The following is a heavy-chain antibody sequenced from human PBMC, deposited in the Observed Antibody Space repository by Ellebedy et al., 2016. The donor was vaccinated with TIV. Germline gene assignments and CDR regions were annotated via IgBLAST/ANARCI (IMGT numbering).Heavy chain of an antibody. V-gene: IGHV3-7*02. D-gene: IGHD2-21*01. CDR3: ARAAHFYSYGLDV. CDR1: GFTSSLYW. CDR2: IKQDGSEK. J-gene: IGHJ6*02. Sequence: GGSLRPSXAASGFTSSLYWMTWVRQAPGKGLEWVANIKQDGSEKYYMDSVKGRFTISRDNAKNSLYVQMNSLRAEDTAVYYCARAAHFYSYGLDVWGQGTTVTVSS.